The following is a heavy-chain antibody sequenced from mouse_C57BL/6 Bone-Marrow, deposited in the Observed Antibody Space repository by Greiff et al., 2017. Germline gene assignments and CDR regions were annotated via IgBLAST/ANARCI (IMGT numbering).Heavy chain of an antibody. J-gene: IGHJ4*01. CDR2: IRSKSSNYAT. Sequence: EVQGVESGGGLVQPKGSLKLSCAASGFTFNTYAMHWVRQAPGQGLEWVARIRSKSSNYATYYADSVKDRFTISRDDSQSMLYLKRNNLKTEDTAMYYCGREGYYYAMDDWGQGTSVTVSS. CDR3: GREGYYYAMDD. CDR1: GFTFNTYA. V-gene: IGHV10-3*01. D-gene: IGHD2-2*01.